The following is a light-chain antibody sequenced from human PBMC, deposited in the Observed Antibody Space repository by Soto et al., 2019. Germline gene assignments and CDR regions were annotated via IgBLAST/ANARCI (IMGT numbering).Light chain of an antibody. CDR1: QSVSSN. CDR2: GAS. V-gene: IGKV3-15*01. CDR3: QQYNNWPQT. Sequence: EIVMTQSPATLSVSPGERATLSCRASQSVSSNLSSYQQKPGQAPSLLLYGASTRATVIQARFSCSGSGTEFNLTISSLQSEDFADYYCQQYNNWPQTFGQGTKVEIK. J-gene: IGKJ1*01.